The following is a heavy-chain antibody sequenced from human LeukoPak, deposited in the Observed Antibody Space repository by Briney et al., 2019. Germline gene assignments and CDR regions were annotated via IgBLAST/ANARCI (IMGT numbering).Heavy chain of an antibody. CDR1: GFTFSYHA. V-gene: IGHV3-30*04. CDR2: ISYDGRNE. J-gene: IGHJ4*02. CDR3: ARERTHFESSVDY. D-gene: IGHD3-22*01. Sequence: GGSLRLSCTGSGFTFSYHALHWVRQAPGKGLQWLTDISYDGRNEYYADSVTGRFTISRDNSKNTFFLQLNSLRVEDAAIYYCARERTHFESSVDYWGQGTLVTVSS.